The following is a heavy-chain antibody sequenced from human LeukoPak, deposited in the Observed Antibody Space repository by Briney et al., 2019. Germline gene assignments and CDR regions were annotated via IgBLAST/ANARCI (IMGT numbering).Heavy chain of an antibody. D-gene: IGHD3-3*01. CDR3: AKAQIKTYYDFWSGYHPMDV. CDR1: GFTVSSNS. V-gene: IGHV3-53*01. CDR2: IYSDNT. Sequence: GGSLRLFCTVSGFTVSSNSMSWVRQAPGKGLEWVSFIYSDNTHYSDSVKGRFTISRDNSKNTLYLQMNSLRAEDTAGYYCAKAQIKTYYDFWSGYHPMDVWGKGTTVTVSS. J-gene: IGHJ6*04.